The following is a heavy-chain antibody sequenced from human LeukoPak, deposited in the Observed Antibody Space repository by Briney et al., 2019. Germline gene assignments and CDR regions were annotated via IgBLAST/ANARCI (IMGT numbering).Heavy chain of an antibody. Sequence: SETLSLTCTVSGGSISSYYWSWIRQPPGKGLEWIGYIYYSGSTNYNPSLKSRVTISVDTSKNQFSLKLSSVTAADTAVYYCARLNIVGGYYYYGMDVWGQGTTVTVSS. CDR2: IYYSGST. V-gene: IGHV4-59*08. CDR3: ARLNIVGGYYYYGMDV. D-gene: IGHD1-26*01. J-gene: IGHJ6*02. CDR1: GGSISSYY.